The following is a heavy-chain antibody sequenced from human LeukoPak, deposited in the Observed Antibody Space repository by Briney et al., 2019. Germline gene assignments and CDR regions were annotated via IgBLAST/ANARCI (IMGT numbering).Heavy chain of an antibody. Sequence: SETLSLTCTVSGGSITSSTHYWGWIRQPPGKGLEWIGTIYYTGSPTFYNPSLKSRLTISVDTSKSHISLKLTSVTAADTAVYYCARDFLRDYGDPFDSWGQGTLVTVSS. J-gene: IGHJ4*02. CDR2: IYYTGSPT. CDR1: GGSITSSTHY. V-gene: IGHV4-39*07. CDR3: ARDFLRDYGDPFDS. D-gene: IGHD4-17*01.